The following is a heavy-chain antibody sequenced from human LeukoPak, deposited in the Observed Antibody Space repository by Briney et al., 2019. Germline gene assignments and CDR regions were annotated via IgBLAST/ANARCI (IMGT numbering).Heavy chain of an antibody. CDR3: AKDATAVPGTVYMDV. CDR2: IDISGNTI. Sequence: GGSLRLSCAASGFTFNSYSMNWVRQAPGKGLEWLSHIDISGNTIHYADSVEGRFTISRDNAKNSVYLQMTSLRDEDTALYYCAKDATAVPGTVYMDVWGKGTTVTVSS. CDR1: GFTFNSYS. V-gene: IGHV3-48*02. J-gene: IGHJ6*03. D-gene: IGHD6-19*01.